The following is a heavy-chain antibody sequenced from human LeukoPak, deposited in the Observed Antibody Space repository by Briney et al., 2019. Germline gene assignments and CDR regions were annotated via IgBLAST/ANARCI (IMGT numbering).Heavy chain of an antibody. V-gene: IGHV3-21*01. D-gene: IGHD3-22*01. CDR1: GFTFSSYS. Sequence: GGSLRLSCAASGFTFSSYSMNWVRQALGKGLEWVSSISSSSSYIYYADSVKGRFTISRENAKNSLYLQMNSLRAEDTAVYYCAREAYYYDSSGYHESTPFDYWGQGTLVTVSS. J-gene: IGHJ4*02. CDR2: ISSSSSYI. CDR3: AREAYYYDSSGYHESTPFDY.